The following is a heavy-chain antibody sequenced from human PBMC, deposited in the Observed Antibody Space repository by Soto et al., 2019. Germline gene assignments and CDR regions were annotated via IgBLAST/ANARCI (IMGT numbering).Heavy chain of an antibody. Sequence: PSGRIYITCAVYGGTFSGDYWSWIRQYPGKRLEWIGEFNHSESTNYNPSRKSRVTISVDTSKTQFSLKLSSGTAAAKAVYYCARTGTVTTWRFQDYWGQGNLVTGSS. CDR3: ARTGTVTTWRFQDY. J-gene: IGHJ4*02. CDR2: FNHSEST. D-gene: IGHD4-17*01. V-gene: IGHV4-34*01. CDR1: GGTFSGDY.